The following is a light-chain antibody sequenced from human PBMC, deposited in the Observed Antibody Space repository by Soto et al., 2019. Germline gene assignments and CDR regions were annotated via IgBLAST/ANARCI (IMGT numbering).Light chain of an antibody. CDR3: QTWGTGIWL. J-gene: IGLJ3*02. Sequence: QSVLTQSPSASASLGASVKLTCTLSSGHSSYAIAWHQQQPEKGPRYLMKLNSDGSHSKGDGIPDRCSGSSSGAERYLTIASLQSEDEADYYCQTWGTGIWLVGGVTQLTVL. CDR1: SGHSSYA. V-gene: IGLV4-69*01. CDR2: LNSDGSH.